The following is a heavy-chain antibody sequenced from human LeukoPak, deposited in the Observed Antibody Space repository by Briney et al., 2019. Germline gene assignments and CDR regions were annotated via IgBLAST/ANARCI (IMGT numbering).Heavy chain of an antibody. CDR1: GGTFSSYT. CDR3: ARGRGYCSGGSCYSRWFDP. Sequence: ASVKVSCKASGGTFSSYTISWVRQAPGQGLEWMGGIIPIFGTANYAQKFQGRVTITADESTSTAYMELSSLRSEDTAVYYCARGRGYCSGGSCYSRWFDPWGQGTLVTVSS. V-gene: IGHV1-69*01. J-gene: IGHJ5*02. CDR2: IIPIFGTA. D-gene: IGHD2-15*01.